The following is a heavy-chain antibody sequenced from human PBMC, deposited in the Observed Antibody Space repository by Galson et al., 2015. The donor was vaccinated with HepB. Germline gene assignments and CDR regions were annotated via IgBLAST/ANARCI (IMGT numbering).Heavy chain of an antibody. V-gene: IGHV3-11*06. CDR3: ARGTSGSPQPGYD. CDR1: GFTFSDYY. Sequence: SLRLSCAASGFTFSDYYMSWIRQAPGKGLEWVSCISSSSSDTNYADSVKGRFTISRDNAKNSLYLQMNSLRAEDTAVYYCARGTSGSPQPGYDWGQGTLVTVSS. J-gene: IGHJ4*02. CDR2: ISSSSSDT. D-gene: IGHD1-26*01.